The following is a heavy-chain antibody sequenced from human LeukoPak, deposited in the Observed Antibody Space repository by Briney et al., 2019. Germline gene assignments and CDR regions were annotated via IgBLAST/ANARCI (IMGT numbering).Heavy chain of an antibody. D-gene: IGHD3-16*01. J-gene: IGHJ4*02. CDR2: ISYDGSNK. CDR3: AKLMGELHFDY. CDR1: RFTFSSYG. V-gene: IGHV3-30*18. Sequence: GGSLRLSCAASRFTFSSYGMHWVRQAPGKGLEWVAVISYDGSNKYYADFVKGRFTISRDNSKNTLYLQMNSLRAEDTAVYYCAKLMGELHFDYWGQGTLVTVSS.